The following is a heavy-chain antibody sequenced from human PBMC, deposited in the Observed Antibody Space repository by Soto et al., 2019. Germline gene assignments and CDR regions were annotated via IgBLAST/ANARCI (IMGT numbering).Heavy chain of an antibody. J-gene: IGHJ4*02. D-gene: IGHD5-12*01. Sequence: GGSLRLSXAASGFTFSSYAMSWVRQAPGKGLEWVSGISVISGSGGSTYYADSVKGRFTISRDNSKNTLFLQMNSLRAEDTAAYYCAKELDGYNKAMTDWGQGTLVTVS. CDR2: ISVISGSGGST. CDR1: GFTFSSYA. V-gene: IGHV3-23*01. CDR3: AKELDGYNKAMTD.